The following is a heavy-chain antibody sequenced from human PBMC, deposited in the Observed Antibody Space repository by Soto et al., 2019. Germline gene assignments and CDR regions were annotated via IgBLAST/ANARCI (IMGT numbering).Heavy chain of an antibody. J-gene: IGHJ4*02. D-gene: IGHD1-1*01. V-gene: IGHV3-30-3*01. CDR3: ASNWNDAGGMDY. CDR2: ISYDGSNK. CDR1: GFTFSSYA. Sequence: GGSLRLSCAASGFTFSSYAMHWVRQAPGKGLEWVAVISYDGSNKYYADSVKGRFTISRDNSKNTLYLQMNSLRAEDTAVYYCASNWNDAGGMDYWGQGTLVTVSS.